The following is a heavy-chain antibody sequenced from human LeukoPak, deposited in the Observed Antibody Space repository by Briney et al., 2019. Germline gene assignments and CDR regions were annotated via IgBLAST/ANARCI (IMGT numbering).Heavy chain of an antibody. CDR3: ARGGDMRVVGAFDI. Sequence: ASVKLSCKASDYTFTSYGINWVRQAPGQGLKWLGWISAYNGNTNYAQKLQGRVTMTRDTSTSKVYMELRSLRSDDTALYYCARGGDMRVVGAFDIWGQGTMVTVSS. J-gene: IGHJ3*02. CDR2: ISAYNGNT. V-gene: IGHV1-18*01. D-gene: IGHD3-22*01. CDR1: DYTFTSYG.